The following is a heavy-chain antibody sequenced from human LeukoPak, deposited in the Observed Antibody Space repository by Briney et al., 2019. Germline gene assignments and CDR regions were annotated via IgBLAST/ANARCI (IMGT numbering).Heavy chain of an antibody. CDR1: GGSFSGYY. CDR3: ARVMGASWFFYLDV. CDR2: INHSGST. V-gene: IGHV4-34*01. Sequence: SETLSLTCVVYGGSFSGYYWSWIRQPPGKGLEWIGEINHSGSTNYNPSLKSRVTMSIDKSKNQLSLEMNSVTAADTAVYYCARVMGASWFFYLDVWGKGTTVTVSS. J-gene: IGHJ6*03. D-gene: IGHD3-16*02.